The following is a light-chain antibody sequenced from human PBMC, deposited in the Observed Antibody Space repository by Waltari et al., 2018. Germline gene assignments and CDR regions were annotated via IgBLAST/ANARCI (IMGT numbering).Light chain of an antibody. J-gene: IGLJ3*02. CDR3: CSFAAGSILV. V-gene: IGLV2-23*01. CDR2: EGN. Sequence: QSALTQPASVSGSPGQSITISCTGTSSDVGTYNLVPWYHHHPDKAPKLIIYEGNKRPSGVSNRFSGSKSGNTASLTISGLQAEDEADYYCCSFAAGSILVFGGGTKLTVL. CDR1: SSDVGTYNL.